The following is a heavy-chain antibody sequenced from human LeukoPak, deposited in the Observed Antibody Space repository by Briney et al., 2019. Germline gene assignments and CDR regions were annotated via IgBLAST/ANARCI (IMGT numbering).Heavy chain of an antibody. D-gene: IGHD3-3*01. CDR3: QRITIFGVVIDFDY. J-gene: IGHJ4*02. V-gene: IGHV1-18*01. Sequence: SVKVSCKASGYAFGFYGISWVRQAPGQGLEWMGWISVNNDNTHYAQKFQGRVTMTTDTSTSTAYMEVRSLRSDDTAIYYCQRITIFGVVIDFDYWGQGTLVTVSS. CDR2: ISVNNDNT. CDR1: GYAFGFYG.